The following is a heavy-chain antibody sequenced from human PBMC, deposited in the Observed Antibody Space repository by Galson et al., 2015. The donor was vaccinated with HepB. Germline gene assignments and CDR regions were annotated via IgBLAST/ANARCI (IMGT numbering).Heavy chain of an antibody. CDR2: FYWDDNK. V-gene: IGHV2-5*02. D-gene: IGHD2-21*02. CDR3: AHLYQFFDGLPNMVTTIHVFDI. J-gene: IGHJ3*02. CDR1: GFSLSTSGMG. Sequence: PALVKPTQTLTLTCTVSGFSLSTSGMGVGWIRQPPGKALEWLAIFYWDDNKRYNPSLESRLTITKDTSKNQVVLTMTNMDPVDTATYYCAHLYQFFDGLPNMVTTIHVFDIWGQGTMVTVSS.